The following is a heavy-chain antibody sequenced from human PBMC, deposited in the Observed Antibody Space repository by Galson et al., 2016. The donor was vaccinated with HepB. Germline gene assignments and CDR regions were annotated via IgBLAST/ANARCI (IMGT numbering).Heavy chain of an antibody. V-gene: IGHV3-7*01. CDR3: ASWWQTPASYFDY. CDR2: IKQDGSEK. D-gene: IGHD2-8*02. CDR1: GFTFSNDW. Sequence: SLRLSCAASGFTFSNDWMSWVRQAPGKGLEWVANIKQDGSEKYYVDSVKGRFTISRDNAKNSLYLQMNSLRAEDTAVYYCASWWQTPASYFDYWGQEPWSPSPQ. J-gene: IGHJ4*01.